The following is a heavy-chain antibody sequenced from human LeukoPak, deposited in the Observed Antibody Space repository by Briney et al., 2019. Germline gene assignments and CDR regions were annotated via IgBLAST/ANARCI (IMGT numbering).Heavy chain of an antibody. Sequence: ASETLSLTCTVSGGSISSSSYYWGWIRQPPGKGLEWIGSIYYSGSTYYNPSLKSRVTISVDTSKNQFSLKLSSVTAADTAVYYCARGSGGSWWNWFDPWGQGTLVTVSS. CDR3: ARGSGGSWWNWFDP. V-gene: IGHV4-39*07. D-gene: IGHD2-15*01. J-gene: IGHJ5*02. CDR1: GGSISSSSYY. CDR2: IYYSGST.